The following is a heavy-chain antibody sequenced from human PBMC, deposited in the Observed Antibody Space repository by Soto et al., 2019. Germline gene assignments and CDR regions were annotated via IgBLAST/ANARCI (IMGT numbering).Heavy chain of an antibody. CDR1: GFTFSPYW. D-gene: IGHD3-16*02. CDR3: ARENSPPVTGRDIWVNYRSANRYFDY. CDR2: IKQDGSEK. J-gene: IGHJ4*02. Sequence: GGSLRLSCAASGFTFSPYWMSWVRQAPGKGLEWVANIKQDGSEKYYVDSVEGRFTISRDNAKNSLFLQMNSLRADDTAVYFCARENSPPVTGRDIWVNYRSANRYFDYWGQGTLVTVSS. V-gene: IGHV3-7*01.